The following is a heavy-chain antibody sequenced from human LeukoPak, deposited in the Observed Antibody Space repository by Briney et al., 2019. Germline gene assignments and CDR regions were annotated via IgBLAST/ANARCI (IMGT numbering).Heavy chain of an antibody. V-gene: IGHV4-4*07. CDR3: ARGTPRVSAAGLRYYYYYMDV. Sequence: SETLSLTCAVSGGSISNYCWSWIRQSAGKGLEWIGRIYITGSTNYNPSLKSRVTISVDTSKNQFSLKLSSVTAADTAVYYCARGTPRVSAAGLRYYYYYMDVWGKGTTVTVSS. CDR2: IYITGST. D-gene: IGHD6-13*01. CDR1: GGSISNYC. J-gene: IGHJ6*03.